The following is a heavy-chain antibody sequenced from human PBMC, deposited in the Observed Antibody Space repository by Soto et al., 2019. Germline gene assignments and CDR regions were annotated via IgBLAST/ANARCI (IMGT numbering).Heavy chain of an antibody. CDR2: ISSSSTYI. J-gene: IGHJ4*02. D-gene: IGHD3-22*01. CDR1: GFSFSSYS. CDR3: ARGGDTSGSWPRY. Sequence: RLSCAASGFSFSSYSMNWVRQAPGKGLEWVSSISSSSTYIYYADSVKGRFTISRDDAKNSLFLQMNSLRVEDTAVYYCARGGDTSGSWPRYWGQGTLVTVSS. V-gene: IGHV3-21*01.